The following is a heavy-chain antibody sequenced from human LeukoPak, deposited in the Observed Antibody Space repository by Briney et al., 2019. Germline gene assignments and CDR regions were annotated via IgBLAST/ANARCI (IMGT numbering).Heavy chain of an antibody. CDR2: INSDGSST. CDR1: GFTFSSYW. CDR3: ARDGVWRAAANHDILHYYYYMDV. Sequence: GGSLRLSCAASGFTFSSYWMHWVRQAPGKGLVWVSRINSDGSSTSYADSVKGRFTISRDNAKNTLYLQMNSLRAEDTAVYYCARDGVWRAAANHDILHYYYYMDVWGKGTTVTISS. V-gene: IGHV3-74*01. D-gene: IGHD6-13*01. J-gene: IGHJ6*03.